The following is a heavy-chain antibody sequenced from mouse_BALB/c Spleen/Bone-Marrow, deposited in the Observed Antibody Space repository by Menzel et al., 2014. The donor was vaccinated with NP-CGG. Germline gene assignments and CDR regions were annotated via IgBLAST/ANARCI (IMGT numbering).Heavy chain of an antibody. D-gene: IGHD4-1*01. V-gene: IGHV1-63*02. CDR1: GYTFTNYW. CDR3: ARRGTGVDY. Sequence: QVQLKESGAELVRPGTSVKISCKASGYTFTNYWLGWVKQGPGHGLEWIGDIYPGGGYTNYNEKFKGKATLTADTSSSTAYMQLSSLTSEDYAVYFCARRGTGVDYWGQGTTLTVSS. J-gene: IGHJ2*01. CDR2: IYPGGGYT.